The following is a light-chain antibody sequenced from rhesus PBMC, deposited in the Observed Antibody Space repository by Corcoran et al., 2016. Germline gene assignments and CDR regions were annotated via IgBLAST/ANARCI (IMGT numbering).Light chain of an antibody. Sequence: EIVMTQSPANLSLSPGEKATLSCRPRQSVSRSLAWYQQNTGQAPRLLNYGASSRATGLPDRFSGRRSWTEFTLTIRRLEPEDFAVYYCQPYSHWPQTFGQGTKVEI. CDR3: QPYSHWPQT. CDR2: GAS. J-gene: IGKJ1*01. V-gene: IGKV3-42*03. CDR1: QSVSRS.